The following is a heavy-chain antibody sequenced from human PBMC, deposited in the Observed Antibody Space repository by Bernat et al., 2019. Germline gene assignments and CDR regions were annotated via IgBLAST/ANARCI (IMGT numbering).Heavy chain of an antibody. CDR1: GGSISSGGYS. J-gene: IGHJ4*02. D-gene: IGHD2-2*02. CDR3: ARGGGPAAIWLSTIFDY. V-gene: IGHV4-30-2*01. Sequence: QLQLQESGSGLVKPSQTLSLTCAVSGGSISSGGYSWSWIRQPPGKGLEWIGYIYHSGRTYYNPSLKSRVTISVDRSKNQFSLKLSSVTAADTAVYYCARGGGPAAIWLSTIFDYWGQGTLVTVSS. CDR2: IYHSGRT.